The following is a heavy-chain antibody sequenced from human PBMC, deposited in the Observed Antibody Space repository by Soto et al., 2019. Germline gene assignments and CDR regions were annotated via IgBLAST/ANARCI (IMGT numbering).Heavy chain of an antibody. V-gene: IGHV3-23*01. CDR1: GFTFINYA. Sequence: EVQVLESGGGLVQPGGSLRLSCAGSGFTFINYAMNWVRQALGKGLEWVSSISGGGDAAFFPDSVRGRFTISRDNSKNTVTLQMNSLGVDDTAVYYCARKILGSTTRPNYWYFDLWGRGTLVTVSS. CDR3: ARKILGSTTRPNYWYFDL. CDR2: ISGGGDAA. D-gene: IGHD7-27*01. J-gene: IGHJ2*01.